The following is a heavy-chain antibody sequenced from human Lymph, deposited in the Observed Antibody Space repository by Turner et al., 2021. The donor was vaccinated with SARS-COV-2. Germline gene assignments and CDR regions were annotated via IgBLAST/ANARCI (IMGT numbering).Heavy chain of an antibody. CDR3: ARGLSGNYYFFDY. Sequence: QVQLVESGGGVVQPGRSLRLSCAASGFTFSSYFMHWVRQAPGKGLEWVAVISYDGSNKYYADSVKGRFTISRDNSKNTLYLQMNSLRAEDTAVYYCARGLSGNYYFFDYWGQGTLVTVSS. J-gene: IGHJ4*02. CDR1: GFTFSSYF. D-gene: IGHD1-26*01. V-gene: IGHV3-30-3*01. CDR2: ISYDGSNK.